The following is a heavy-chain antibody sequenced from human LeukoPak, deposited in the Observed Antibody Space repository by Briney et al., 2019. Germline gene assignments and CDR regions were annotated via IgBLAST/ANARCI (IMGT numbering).Heavy chain of an antibody. J-gene: IGHJ5*02. V-gene: IGHV1-69*13. CDR1: GYTFTDEN. CDR2: IIPIFGTA. Sequence: SVKVSCKASGYTFTDENIIWVRQAPGQGLEWMGGIIPIFGTANYAQEFQGRVTITADESTSTAYMELSSLRSEDTAVYYCARGTETFDPWGQGTLVTVSS. CDR3: ARGTETFDP. D-gene: IGHD3/OR15-3a*01.